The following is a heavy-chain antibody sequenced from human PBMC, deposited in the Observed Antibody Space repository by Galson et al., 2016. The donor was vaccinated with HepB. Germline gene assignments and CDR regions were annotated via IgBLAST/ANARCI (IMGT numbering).Heavy chain of an antibody. CDR2: IRDNGGYT. CDR3: AKERYSSPMYYFDY. J-gene: IGHJ4*02. D-gene: IGHD1-1*01. CDR1: GFSFNNYA. V-gene: IGHV3-23*01. Sequence: SLRLSCAASGFSFNNYAMNWVRQAPGKGLEWVAGIRDNGGYTYYADSVKGRFTISRDNSKNTLYLQMNSLRAEDTALYYCAKERYSSPMYYFDYWGQGTLVTVSS.